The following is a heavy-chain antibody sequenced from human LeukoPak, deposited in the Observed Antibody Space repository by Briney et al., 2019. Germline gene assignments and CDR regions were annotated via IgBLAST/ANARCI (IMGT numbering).Heavy chain of an antibody. CDR2: INPSGGST. CDR3: ARDQYYDFWSGYYYGMDV. CDR1: GYTFTRYY. J-gene: IGHJ6*02. Sequence: GASVKVSCKASGYTFTRYYIHWVRPAPGQGLEWMGIINPSGGSTTYAQKFQGRVTMTRDTSTSTVYMELSSLRSEDTAVYYCARDQYYDFWSGYYYGMDVWGQGTTVTVSS. D-gene: IGHD3-3*01. V-gene: IGHV1-46*01.